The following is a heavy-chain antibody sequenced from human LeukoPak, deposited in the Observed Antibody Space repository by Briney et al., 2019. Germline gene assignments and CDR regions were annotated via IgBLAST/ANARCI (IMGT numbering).Heavy chain of an antibody. V-gene: IGHV3-53*01. CDR2: IHSDNT. CDR3: ARADYYDSGSFYPLNF. CDR1: GFTVSSNS. D-gene: IGHD3-10*01. Sequence: GGSLRLSCTVSGFTVSSNSMSWVRQAPGKGLEWVSFIHSDNTHYSDSVKGRFTISRDNSKNTLYLQMNSLRAEDTAVFYCARADYYDSGSFYPLNFWGQGTLVTVSS. J-gene: IGHJ4*02.